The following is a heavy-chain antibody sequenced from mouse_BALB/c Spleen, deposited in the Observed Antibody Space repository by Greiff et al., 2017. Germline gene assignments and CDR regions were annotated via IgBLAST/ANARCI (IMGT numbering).Heavy chain of an antibody. J-gene: IGHJ3*01. CDR3: AREYGNPWFAY. CDR2: ISTYYGDA. CDR1: GYTFTDYA. Sequence: LQESGAELVRPGVSVKISCKGSGYTFTDYAMHWVKQSHAKSLEWIGVISTYYGDASYNQKFKGKATMTVDKSSSTAYMELARLTSEDSAIYYCAREYGNPWFAYWGQGTLVTVSA. D-gene: IGHD2-10*02. V-gene: IGHV1S137*01.